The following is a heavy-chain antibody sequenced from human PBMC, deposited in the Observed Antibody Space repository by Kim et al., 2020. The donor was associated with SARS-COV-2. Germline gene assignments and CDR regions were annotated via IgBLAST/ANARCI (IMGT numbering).Heavy chain of an antibody. CDR3: ARDLTAPGSTGGY. Sequence: ASVKVSCKASGYIFTTHQIHWVRQAPGLGPEWMGIINPSGGSTAYAQKFQGRVAMTRDTSTNMVYMELSSLRFDDTAVYYCARDLTAPGSTGGYWGQGTL. CDR2: INPSGGST. D-gene: IGHD3-10*01. CDR1: GYIFTTHQ. V-gene: IGHV1-46*01. J-gene: IGHJ4*02.